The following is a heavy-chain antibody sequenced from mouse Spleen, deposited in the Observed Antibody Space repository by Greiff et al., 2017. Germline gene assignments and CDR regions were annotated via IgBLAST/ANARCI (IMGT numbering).Heavy chain of an antibody. J-gene: IGHJ4*01. Sequence: VQVVESGAELVRPGTSVKMSCKASGYTFTNYWIGWAKQRPGHGLEWIGDIYPGGGYTNYNEKFKGKATLTADKSSSTAYMQFSSLTSEDSAIYYCARVAFYYGSSYAMDYWGQGTSVTVSS. V-gene: IGHV1-63*01. CDR1: GYTFTNYW. D-gene: IGHD1-1*01. CDR2: IYPGGGYT. CDR3: ARVAFYYGSSYAMDY.